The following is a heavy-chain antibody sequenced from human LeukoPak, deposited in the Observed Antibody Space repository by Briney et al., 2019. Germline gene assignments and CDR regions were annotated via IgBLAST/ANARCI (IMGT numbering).Heavy chain of an antibody. CDR2: IYYSGST. CDR1: GGSISSGGYY. V-gene: IGHV4-31*03. Sequence: SETLSLTCTVSGGSISSGGYYWSRIRQHPGKGLEWIGYIYYSGSTYYNPSLKSRVTISVDTSKNQFSLKLSSVTAADTAVYYCARMRYCSSTSCYYRFDPWGQGTLVTVSS. D-gene: IGHD2-2*01. CDR3: ARMRYCSSTSCYYRFDP. J-gene: IGHJ5*02.